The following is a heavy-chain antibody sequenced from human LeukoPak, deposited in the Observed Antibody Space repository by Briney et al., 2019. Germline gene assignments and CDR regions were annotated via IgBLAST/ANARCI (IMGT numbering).Heavy chain of an antibody. Sequence: GGSLRLSCAASGFTFSSYWMSWVRQAPGKGLEWVANIKQDGSEKYYVDSVKGRFTISRDNAKNSLYLQMNSLRAEDTAVYYCARDGGYYDPVDWFDPWGQGTLVTVSS. V-gene: IGHV3-7*01. CDR3: ARDGGYYDPVDWFDP. CDR2: IKQDGSEK. CDR1: GFTFSSYW. J-gene: IGHJ5*02. D-gene: IGHD3-22*01.